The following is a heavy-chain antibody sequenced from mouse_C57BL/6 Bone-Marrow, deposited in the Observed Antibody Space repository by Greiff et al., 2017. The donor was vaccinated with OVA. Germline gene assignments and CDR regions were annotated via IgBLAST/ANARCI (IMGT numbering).Heavy chain of an antibody. V-gene: IGHV1-75*01. CDR3: ARSHYYGSRRFAY. J-gene: IGHJ3*01. Sequence: QVQLKQSGPELVKPGASVKISCKASGYTFTDYYINWVKQRPGQGLEWIGWIFPGSGSTYYNEKFKGKATLTVDKSSSTAYMLLSSLTSEDSAVYFCARSHYYGSRRFAYWGQGTLVTVSA. CDR2: IFPGSGST. CDR1: GYTFTDYY. D-gene: IGHD1-1*01.